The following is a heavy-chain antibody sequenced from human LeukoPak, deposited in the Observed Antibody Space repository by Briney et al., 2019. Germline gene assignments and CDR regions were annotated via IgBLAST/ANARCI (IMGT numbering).Heavy chain of an antibody. V-gene: IGHV4-31*03. CDR1: GGSISSGGYY. CDR3: ARAIWFGELLSVRFDP. Sequence: PSETLSLTCTVSGGSISSGGYYWSWIRQHPGKGLEWIGYIYYSGSTYYNPSLKSRVTTSVDTSKNQFSLKLSSVTAADTAVYYCARAIWFGELLSVRFDPWGQGTLVTVSS. CDR2: IYYSGST. J-gene: IGHJ5*02. D-gene: IGHD3-10*01.